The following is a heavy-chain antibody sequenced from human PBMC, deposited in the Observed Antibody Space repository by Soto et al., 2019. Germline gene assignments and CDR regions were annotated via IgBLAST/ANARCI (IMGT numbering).Heavy chain of an antibody. CDR2: IYFSGST. CDR3: ARQHSYCTSTRCYTSWFDP. V-gene: IGHV4-39*01. CDR1: GGSISSGYYY. Sequence: SETLSLTCSVSGGSISSGYYYWSWIRQPPGKGLEWIGSIYFSGSTHYDSSLKSRVTISVDTSNNQFSLNLSSVTTADTAMYYCARQHSYCTSTRCYTSWFDPWGQGTLVTVSS. D-gene: IGHD2-2*01. J-gene: IGHJ5*02.